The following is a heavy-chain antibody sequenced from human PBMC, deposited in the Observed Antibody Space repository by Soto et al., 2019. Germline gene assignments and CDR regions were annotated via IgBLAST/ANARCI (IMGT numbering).Heavy chain of an antibody. V-gene: IGHV1-69*02. Sequence: QVQLVQSGAEVRKPGSSVKVSCKASGGTFSNHTISWVRRAPGQGREWMGRIIPIVKIANYAQKFEGRVTITADKSTSKAYMELSSLRSEDTAVYYCARVAEMGTATNDFSYYMDVWGKGTTVTVSS. D-gene: IGHD4-17*01. CDR1: GGTFSNHT. CDR2: IIPIVKIA. J-gene: IGHJ6*03. CDR3: ARVAEMGTATNDFSYYMDV.